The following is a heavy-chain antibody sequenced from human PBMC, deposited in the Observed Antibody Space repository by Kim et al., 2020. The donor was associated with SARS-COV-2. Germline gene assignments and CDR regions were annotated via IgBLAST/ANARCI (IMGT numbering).Heavy chain of an antibody. CDR1: GFTFSSYG. CDR3: ARAAYSSSSRYYYYGMDV. V-gene: IGHV3-33*01. Sequence: GGSLRLSCAASGFTFSSYGMHWVRQAPGKGLEWVAVIWYDGSNKYYADSVKGRFTISRGNSKNTLYLQMNSLRAEETAVYYCARAAYSSSSRYYYYGMDVWGQGTTVTVFS. CDR2: IWYDGSNK. D-gene: IGHD6-6*01. J-gene: IGHJ6*02.